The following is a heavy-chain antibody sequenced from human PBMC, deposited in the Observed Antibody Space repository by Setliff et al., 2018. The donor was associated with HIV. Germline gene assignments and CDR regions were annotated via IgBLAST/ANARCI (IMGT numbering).Heavy chain of an antibody. CDR1: GFTFSSYW. CDR3: ARGIVHLPHYFDY. CDR2: INSDGSTT. J-gene: IGHJ4*02. Sequence: GGSLRLSCAASGFTFSSYWMHWVRQAPGKGLVWVSRINSDGSTTSYADSVKGRFTISRDNAKNTLYLRMNSLRAEDTAVYYCARGIVHLPHYFDYWGQGTLVTVSS. D-gene: IGHD3-16*02. V-gene: IGHV3-74*01.